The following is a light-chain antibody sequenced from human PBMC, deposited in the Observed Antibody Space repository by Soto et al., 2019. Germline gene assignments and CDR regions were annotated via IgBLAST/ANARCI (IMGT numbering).Light chain of an antibody. CDR1: GSNIGSNT. CDR2: NNN. Sequence: QSVLTQPPSASETPGQRVSISCSGSGSNIGSNTVHWYQQLPGTAPKHLMYNNNQRPSGVPDRFSGSKSGTSASLAISGLQSEDEADYYCAAWDDSLSGYVFGTGTKLTVL. CDR3: AAWDDSLSGYV. J-gene: IGLJ1*01. V-gene: IGLV1-44*01.